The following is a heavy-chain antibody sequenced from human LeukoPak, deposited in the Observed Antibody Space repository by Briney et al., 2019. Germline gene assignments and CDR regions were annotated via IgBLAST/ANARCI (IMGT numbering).Heavy chain of an antibody. Sequence: PGGSLRLSCAASGFTFSSYSMKWVRQARGKGLEWVSSISSSSSYIYYADSVKGRFTISRDNAKNSLYLQMNSLRAEDTAVYYCARARITMVRGVSHHAFDIWGQGTMVTVSS. CDR2: ISSSSSYI. J-gene: IGHJ3*02. CDR3: ARARITMVRGVSHHAFDI. D-gene: IGHD3-10*01. V-gene: IGHV3-21*01. CDR1: GFTFSSYS.